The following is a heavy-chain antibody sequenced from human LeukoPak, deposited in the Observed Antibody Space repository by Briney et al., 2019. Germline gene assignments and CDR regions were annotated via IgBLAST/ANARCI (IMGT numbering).Heavy chain of an antibody. CDR2: VTGDSVDS. CDR3: AKGRGSYFDWIDY. Sequence: GGSLRLSCAASGFTFSNCAMSWVRQVAGKGLEWVSVVTGDSVDSYYADSVKGRFTISRDNYQNTLYLQMNSLRVEDTAIYFCAKGRGSYFDWIDYWGQGSLVTVSS. J-gene: IGHJ4*02. V-gene: IGHV3-23*01. D-gene: IGHD3-9*01. CDR1: GFTFSNCA.